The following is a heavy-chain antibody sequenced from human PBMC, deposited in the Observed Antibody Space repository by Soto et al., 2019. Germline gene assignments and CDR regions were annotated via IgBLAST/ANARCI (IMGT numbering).Heavy chain of an antibody. Sequence: APVKVSCKSSGYTLNTYYLHWVRQAPGQGLEWMGIIHPSGGGSTYAQKFQGRVTITRDTSASTAYMELSSLRSEDTAVYYCARYEQWLVKGFDYWGQGTLVTVSS. CDR3: ARYEQWLVKGFDY. J-gene: IGHJ4*02. V-gene: IGHV1-46*02. CDR1: GYTLNTYY. D-gene: IGHD6-19*01. CDR2: IHPSGGGS.